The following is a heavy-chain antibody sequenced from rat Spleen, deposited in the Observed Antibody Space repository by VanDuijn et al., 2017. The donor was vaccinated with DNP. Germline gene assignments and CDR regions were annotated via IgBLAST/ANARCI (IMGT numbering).Heavy chain of an antibody. CDR1: GFTFSNYG. Sequence: EVQLVESGGGLVQPGRSLKLSCAASGFTFSNYGMAWVRQAPKKGLEWVATIIYDGSSPYYRDSVRGRFTISRDNAENTLYLQMDSLRSEDTATYYCATHQYYGYRRDYFDYWGQGVMVTVSS. CDR3: ATHQYYGYRRDYFDY. V-gene: IGHV5-29*01. CDR2: IIYDGSSP. D-gene: IGHD1-6*01. J-gene: IGHJ2*01.